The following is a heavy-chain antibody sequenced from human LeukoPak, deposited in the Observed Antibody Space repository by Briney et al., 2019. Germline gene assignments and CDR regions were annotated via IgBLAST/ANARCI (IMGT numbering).Heavy chain of an antibody. J-gene: IGHJ3*02. D-gene: IGHD3-22*01. CDR1: GFTVSSNY. V-gene: IGHV3-53*01. CDR2: IYSGGST. Sequence: GGSLRLSCAASGFTVSSNYMSWVRQAPGKGLEWVSAIYSGGSTYYADSVKGRFYISRDNSKNTLYRQMNSLRAEDTAVYYCARARYYDSTGYGAFDIWGQGTMVTVSS. CDR3: ARARYYDSTGYGAFDI.